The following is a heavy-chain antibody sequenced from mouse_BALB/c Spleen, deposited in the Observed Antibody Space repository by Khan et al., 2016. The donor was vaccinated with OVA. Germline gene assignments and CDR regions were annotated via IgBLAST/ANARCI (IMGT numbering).Heavy chain of an antibody. J-gene: IGHJ4*01. CDR3: ERENDYGRTCYAMDY. CDR1: GYTFTSYW. Sequence: DLVKPGASVKLSCKASGYTFTSYWINWIKQRPRQGLEWIGRIAPGSGSSSYNEMFKGKATLTLDTSSSTAYIQLSSLSSEDSAVYCGERENDYGRTCYAMDYWGQGTSVTVSS. D-gene: IGHD1-1*01. V-gene: IGHV1S41*01. CDR2: IAPGSGSS.